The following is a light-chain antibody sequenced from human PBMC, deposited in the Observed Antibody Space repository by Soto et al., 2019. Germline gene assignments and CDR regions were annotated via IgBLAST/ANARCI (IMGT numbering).Light chain of an antibody. CDR3: LQANSFPRT. Sequence: DIQMTQSPSSVSASVGDRVTITCRASQDIRNWLAWYQQKPGKAPKLLIYAASTLQSGVPSRFSGSASGTDFTLSINSLQPEDFATYYCLQANSFPRTFGRGTKVDI. V-gene: IGKV1-12*01. J-gene: IGKJ1*01. CDR2: AAS. CDR1: QDIRNW.